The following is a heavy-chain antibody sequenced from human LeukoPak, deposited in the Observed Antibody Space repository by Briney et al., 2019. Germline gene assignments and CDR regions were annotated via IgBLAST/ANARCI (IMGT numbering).Heavy chain of an antibody. V-gene: IGHV1-46*03. CDR1: GYTFTSYY. Sequence: ASVKVSCKASGYTFTSYYMHWVRQAPGQGREWMGIINPSGGSTSYAQKFQGRVTMTRDTSTSTVYMELSSLRSEDTAVYYCARGQVLRFLEWLLYPNDYWGQGTLVTVSS. CDR3: ARGQVLRFLEWLLYPNDY. CDR2: INPSGGST. D-gene: IGHD3-3*01. J-gene: IGHJ4*02.